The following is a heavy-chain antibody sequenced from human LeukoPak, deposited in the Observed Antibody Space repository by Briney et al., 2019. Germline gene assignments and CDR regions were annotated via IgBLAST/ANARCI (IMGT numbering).Heavy chain of an antibody. CDR1: GFTFSSYA. D-gene: IGHD6-6*01. CDR2: ISGSAGST. J-gene: IGHJ4*02. Sequence: GGSLRLSCAASGFTFSSYAMSWVRQAPGKGLEWASDISGSAGSTYYADSVKGRFTISRDNSKNTLYLQMNSLRAEDTAVYYCAKFGAALPQKRLGTNTFDYWGQGTLVTVSS. V-gene: IGHV3-23*01. CDR3: AKFGAALPQKRLGTNTFDY.